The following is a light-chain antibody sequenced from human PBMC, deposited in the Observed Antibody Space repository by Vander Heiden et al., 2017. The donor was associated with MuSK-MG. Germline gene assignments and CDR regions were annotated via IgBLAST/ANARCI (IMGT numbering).Light chain of an antibody. CDR3: QQYGTSPRT. Sequence: EIVLTQSPGTLSLSPGERATPSCRASQSVSSSYLAWYQQKPGQAPRLLIYGASSRATGTPDRFSGSGSGTDFTLTISRLEPDDFAVYYCQQYGTSPRTFGQGTKVEIK. V-gene: IGKV3-20*01. J-gene: IGKJ1*01. CDR1: QSVSSSY. CDR2: GAS.